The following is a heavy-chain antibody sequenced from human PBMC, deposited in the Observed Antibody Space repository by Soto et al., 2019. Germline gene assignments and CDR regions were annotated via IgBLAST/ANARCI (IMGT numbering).Heavy chain of an antibody. CDR2: SSDRRTGNT. J-gene: IGHJ4*02. V-gene: IGHV3-23*01. CDR3: TTWLTAHFDY. D-gene: IGHD2-21*02. Sequence: LRLSCAASGFTFSSYTLNWVRRAPGKGLEWVATSSDRRTGNTHYSDSVRGRFTLSRDYSRNILFLQMDSLRADDTALYYCTTWLTAHFDYWGRGTQVTVSS. CDR1: GFTFSSYT.